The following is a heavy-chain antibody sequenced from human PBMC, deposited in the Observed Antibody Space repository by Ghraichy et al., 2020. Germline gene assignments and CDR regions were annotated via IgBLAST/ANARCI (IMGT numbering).Heavy chain of an antibody. CDR1: GYTFTGYY. V-gene: IGHV1-2*04. CDR3: ARGFRPYYYDSSGYSVPDYAFDI. J-gene: IGHJ3*02. Sequence: ASVKVSCKASGYTFTGYYMHWVRQAPGQGLEWMGWINPNSGGTNYAQKFQGWVTMTRDTSISTAYMELSRLRSDDTAVYYCARGFRPYYYDSSGYSVPDYAFDIWGQGTMVTVSS. D-gene: IGHD3-22*01. CDR2: INPNSGGT.